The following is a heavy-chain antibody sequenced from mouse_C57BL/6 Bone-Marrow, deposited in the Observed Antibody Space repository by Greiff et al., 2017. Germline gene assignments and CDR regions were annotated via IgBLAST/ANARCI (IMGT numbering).Heavy chain of an antibody. D-gene: IGHD1-1*01. Sequence: VHLKQSGPVLVKPGASVKMSCKASGYTFTDYYMNWVKQSHGKSLEWIGVINPYNGGTSYNQKFKGKATLTVDKSSSTAYMELNSLTSEDSAVYYCARYYYGSSSWFAYWGQGTLVTVSA. V-gene: IGHV1-19*01. CDR1: GYTFTDYY. J-gene: IGHJ3*01. CDR2: INPYNGGT. CDR3: ARYYYGSSSWFAY.